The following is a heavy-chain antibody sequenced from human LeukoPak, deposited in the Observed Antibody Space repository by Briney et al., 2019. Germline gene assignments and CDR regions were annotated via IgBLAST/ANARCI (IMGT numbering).Heavy chain of an antibody. CDR2: IYNNGRT. CDR3: ARSSARYCSGGSCRIFDY. J-gene: IGHJ4*02. D-gene: IGHD2-15*01. Sequence: SETLSLTCTVSGGSISSYYWSWIRQPPGKGLEWIGYIYNNGRTNYYPSFKSRATISVDTSKNQFSLKLSSVTAADTAVYYCARSSARYCSGGSCRIFDYWGQGTLVTVSS. CDR1: GGSISSYY. V-gene: IGHV4-59*12.